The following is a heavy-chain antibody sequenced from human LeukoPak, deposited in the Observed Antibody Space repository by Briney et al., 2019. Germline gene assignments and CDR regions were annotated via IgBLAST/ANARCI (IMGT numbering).Heavy chain of an antibody. V-gene: IGHV4-34*01. Sequence: SETLSLTCAVYGGSFSGYYWSWIRQPPGKGLEWIGEINHSGSTNYNPSLESRVTISVDTSKNQFSLKLSSVTAADTAVYYCARGRAGYNWDFDYWGQGTLVTVSS. D-gene: IGHD5-24*01. CDR1: GGSFSGYY. CDR2: INHSGST. CDR3: ARGRAGYNWDFDY. J-gene: IGHJ4*02.